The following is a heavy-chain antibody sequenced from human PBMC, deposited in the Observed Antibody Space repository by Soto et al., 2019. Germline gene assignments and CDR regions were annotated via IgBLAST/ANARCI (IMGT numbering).Heavy chain of an antibody. J-gene: IGHJ4*02. Sequence: SQTLSLTCVISGDSVSSNTVAWNWIRQSPSRGLEWLGRTYYRPKWYSDYATFVKSRISINPDTSKNQFSLGLNSVTPEDTAVYYCARDVGGASFDYWGQGTLVTVSS. CDR1: GDSVSSNTVA. D-gene: IGHD3-16*01. CDR2: TYYRPKWYS. CDR3: ARDVGGASFDY. V-gene: IGHV6-1*01.